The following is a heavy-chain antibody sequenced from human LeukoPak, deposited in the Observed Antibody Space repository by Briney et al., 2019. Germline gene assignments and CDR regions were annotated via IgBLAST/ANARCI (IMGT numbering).Heavy chain of an antibody. J-gene: IGHJ5*02. V-gene: IGHV4-59*01. D-gene: IGHD3-16*01. CDR1: GGSISSYY. CDR2: IYYSGST. Sequence: SETLSLTCTVSGGSISSYYWSWIRQPPGKGLEWIGYIYYSGSTNYNPSLKSRVTISVDTSKNQFSLKLSSVTAADTALYYCARDGGWFDPWGQGTLVTVSS. CDR3: ARDGGWFDP.